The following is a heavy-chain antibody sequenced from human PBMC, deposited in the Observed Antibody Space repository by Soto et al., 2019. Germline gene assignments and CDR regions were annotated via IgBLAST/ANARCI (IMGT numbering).Heavy chain of an antibody. CDR3: GRGGVLRYFVWFQY. CDR1: GGSFSGCY. CDR2: INHSGST. J-gene: IGHJ4*02. V-gene: IGHV4-34*01. D-gene: IGHD3-9*01. Sequence: LETLPLTCAVYGGSFSGCYWIWIRQPPGKGLEWIGEINHSGSTNYNPSLKSRVNISVDTSKNQFSLKLSSVTAADTAVYYCGRGGVLRYFVWFQYWGQGTLVTVSS.